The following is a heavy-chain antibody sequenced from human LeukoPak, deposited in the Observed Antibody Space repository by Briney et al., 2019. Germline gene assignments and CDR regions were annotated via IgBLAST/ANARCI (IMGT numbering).Heavy chain of an antibody. Sequence: GGSLRLSCAASGFTVSSNYMSWVRQAPGKGLEWVSVIYSGGSTYYADSVKGRFTISRDNSKNTLYLQMNSLRAEDTAVYYCASAPPKRGIAVAGTWYMDVWGKGTTVTVSS. J-gene: IGHJ6*03. V-gene: IGHV3-53*01. CDR3: ASAPPKRGIAVAGTWYMDV. CDR2: IYSGGST. D-gene: IGHD6-19*01. CDR1: GFTVSSNY.